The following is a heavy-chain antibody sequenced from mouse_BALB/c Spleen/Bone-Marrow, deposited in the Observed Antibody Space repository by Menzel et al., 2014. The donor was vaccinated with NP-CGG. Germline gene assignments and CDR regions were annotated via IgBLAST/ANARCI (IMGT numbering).Heavy chain of an antibody. D-gene: IGHD2-4*01. CDR1: RFSFSNYG. Sequence: EVQLVESGGGLVKSGGSLKLSCAASRFSFSNYGMSWLRQTPEKRLEWVATISGDGRYTFYSDSVKGRFTISRDNAKNNLYLQLSSLRSEDTALYYCARHAYYDQTEVSFVCWGQGTLVTVSA. J-gene: IGHJ3*01. CDR3: ARHAYYDQTEVSFVC. CDR2: ISGDGRYT. V-gene: IGHV5-9-2*01.